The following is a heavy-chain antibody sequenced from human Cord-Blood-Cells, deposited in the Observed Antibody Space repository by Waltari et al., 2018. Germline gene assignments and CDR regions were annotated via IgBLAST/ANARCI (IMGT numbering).Heavy chain of an antibody. CDR2: INHSGST. CDR1: GGSFSGYY. V-gene: IGHV4-34*01. Sequence: VQLQQWGAGLLKLSETLSLTCAVYGGSFSGYYWSWIRQPPGKGLEWIGEINHSGSTNYNPSLKSRVTISVDTSKNQFSLKLSSVTAADTAVYYCASSGAGNWYFDLWGRGTLVTVSS. D-gene: IGHD7-27*01. J-gene: IGHJ2*01. CDR3: ASSGAGNWYFDL.